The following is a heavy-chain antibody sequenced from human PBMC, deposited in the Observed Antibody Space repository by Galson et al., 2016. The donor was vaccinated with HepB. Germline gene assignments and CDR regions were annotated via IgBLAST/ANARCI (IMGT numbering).Heavy chain of an antibody. CDR1: RFTFSNFG. CDR3: VRDGFRYLSGDTAFYY. CDR2: VSDTGTT. D-gene: IGHD1-26*01. J-gene: IGHJ4*02. Sequence: SLRLSCAASRFTFSNFGMNWFRQAPGKGLEWVSGVSDTGTTYYADYVKGRFTISRKNSKNKLYLQLNSLRAEDTAVYHCVRDGFRYLSGDTAFYYWGQGTPVTVSS. V-gene: IGHV3-23*01.